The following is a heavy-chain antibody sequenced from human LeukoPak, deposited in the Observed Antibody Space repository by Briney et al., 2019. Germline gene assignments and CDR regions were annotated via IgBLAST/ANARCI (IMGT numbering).Heavy chain of an antibody. D-gene: IGHD5-12*01. CDR3: ARARTTSGYGLFGY. CDR2: INPNSGGT. V-gene: IGHV1-2*02. CDR1: GYTFTGYY. Sequence: ASVKVSCKASGYTFTGYYMHWVRQAPGQGLEWMGWINPNSGGTNYAQKFQGRVTMTRDTSISTAYMELSRLRSDDTAVYYCARARTTSGYGLFGYWRQGTLVTVSS. J-gene: IGHJ4*02.